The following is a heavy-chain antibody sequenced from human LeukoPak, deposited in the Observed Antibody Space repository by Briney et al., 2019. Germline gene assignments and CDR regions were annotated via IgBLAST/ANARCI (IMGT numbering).Heavy chain of an antibody. J-gene: IGHJ3*02. CDR2: IIPIFGTA. D-gene: IGHD2-2*02. V-gene: IGHV1-69*05. Sequence: SVKVSCKASGGTFSSYAISWVRQAPGQGLEWMGRIIPIFGTANYAQKFQGRVTITTDESTSTAYMELSGLRSEDTAVYYCARGHIVVVPAAITVGAFDIWGQGTMVTVSS. CDR1: GGTFSSYA. CDR3: ARGHIVVVPAAITVGAFDI.